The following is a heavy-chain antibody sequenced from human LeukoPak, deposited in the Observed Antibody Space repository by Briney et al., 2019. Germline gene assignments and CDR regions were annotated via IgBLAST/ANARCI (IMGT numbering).Heavy chain of an antibody. V-gene: IGHV1-2*02. CDR2: INPNSGGT. D-gene: IGHD2-8*01. CDR1: GYTLTGYY. J-gene: IGHJ4*02. CDR3: ARDFDCTNGVCYDY. Sequence: ASVKVSCKASGYTLTGYYMHWVRQAPGQGLEWMGWINPNSGGTNYAQKFQGRVTMTRDTSISTAYMELSRLRSDDTAVYYCARDFDCTNGVCYDYWGQGTLVTVSS.